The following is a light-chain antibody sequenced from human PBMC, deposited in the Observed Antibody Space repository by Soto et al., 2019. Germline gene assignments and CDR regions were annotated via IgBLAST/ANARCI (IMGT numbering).Light chain of an antibody. J-gene: IGLJ2*01. V-gene: IGLV2-14*01. CDR2: EVS. CDR3: SSYTSSSTQV. CDR1: SSDVGDYNC. Sequence: QSALTQPPSAAGSPGQSVTLSCSGTSSDVGDYNCVSWYQQHPGKAPKLMIYEVSNRPSGVSNRFSGSKSGNTASLTISGLQAEDEADYYCSSYTSSSTQVFGGGTKVTVL.